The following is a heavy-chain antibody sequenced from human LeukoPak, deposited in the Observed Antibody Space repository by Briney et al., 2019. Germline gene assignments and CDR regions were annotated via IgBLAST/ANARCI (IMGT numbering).Heavy chain of an antibody. D-gene: IGHD6-6*01. V-gene: IGHV4-39*01. CDR2: INYSGNT. Sequence: SETLSLTCTVSGGSISSSTYYWGWIRQPPGKGLEWIGSINYSGNTYYNPSLKSRVTISVDTSNTQFSLKVSSVTAADTAVYYCASPSISSSTYDYWGQGTLVTVSS. CDR1: GGSISSSTYY. CDR3: ASPSISSSTYDY. J-gene: IGHJ4*02.